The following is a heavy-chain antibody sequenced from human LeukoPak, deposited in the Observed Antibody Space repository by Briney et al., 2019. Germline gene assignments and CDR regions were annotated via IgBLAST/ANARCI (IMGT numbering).Heavy chain of an antibody. CDR2: FDPEDGET. J-gene: IGHJ4*02. Sequence: ASVKVSCKVSGYTLTESSMQWVRQAPGKGLEWMGGFDPEDGETIYAQKFQGRVTMSEDTSTDTAYMELSSLRSEDTAVYYCARRGGGSGSYYITRFDYWGQGTLVTVSS. CDR1: GYTLTESS. V-gene: IGHV1-24*01. CDR3: ARRGGGSGSYYITRFDY. D-gene: IGHD3-10*01.